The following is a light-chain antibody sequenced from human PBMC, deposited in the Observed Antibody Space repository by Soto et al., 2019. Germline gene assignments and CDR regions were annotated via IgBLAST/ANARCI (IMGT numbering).Light chain of an antibody. CDR3: QQPNGFPFT. CDR2: AAS. J-gene: IGKJ3*01. V-gene: IGKV1-12*01. CDR1: HGVSSW. Sequence: DIQMTQSPSSVSASVGDRVTITCRASHGVSSWLAWYQQKPGKAPKLLIYAASSLQSGVPSRFSGSGSGADFTLTISSLQPEDFATYYCQQPNGFPFTSGPGIKVDIK.